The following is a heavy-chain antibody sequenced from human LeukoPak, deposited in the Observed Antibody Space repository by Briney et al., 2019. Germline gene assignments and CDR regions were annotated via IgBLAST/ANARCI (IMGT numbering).Heavy chain of an antibody. J-gene: IGHJ3*02. CDR3: AKSMVRGVIRPDAFDI. CDR2: ISGSGGST. Sequence: GGSLRLSCAASGFTFSSYAMSWVRHAPGKGLELVSAISGSGGSTYYADSVKGRFTISRDNSKNTLYLQMNSLRAEDTAVYYCAKSMVRGVIRPDAFDIWGQGTMVTVSS. D-gene: IGHD3-10*01. CDR1: GFTFSSYA. V-gene: IGHV3-23*01.